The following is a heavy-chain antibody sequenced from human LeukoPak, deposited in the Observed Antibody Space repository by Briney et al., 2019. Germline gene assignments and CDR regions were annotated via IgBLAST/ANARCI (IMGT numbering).Heavy chain of an antibody. CDR2: INHSGNVN. CDR3: ARGGGLDV. Sequence: GGSLRLSCAASGFTFSSYWMNWARQAPGKGLEWVASINHSGNVNYYVDSVKGRFTISRDNAKNSLYLQMSNLRAEATAVYFCARGGGLDVWGQGATVTVSS. CDR1: GFTFSSYW. D-gene: IGHD3-16*01. J-gene: IGHJ6*02. V-gene: IGHV3-7*03.